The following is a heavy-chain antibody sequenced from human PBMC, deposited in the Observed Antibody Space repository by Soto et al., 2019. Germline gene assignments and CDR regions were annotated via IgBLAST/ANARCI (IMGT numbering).Heavy chain of an antibody. CDR3: ASDNVGGELHKGELEY. V-gene: IGHV1-3*01. CDR2: INAGNGKT. J-gene: IGHJ4*02. Sequence: QVQLVQSGAEVKKPGASVKVSCKASGYTFNSYVLHWVRQAPGQRLEWMGWINAGNGKTKYSQKFQGRLTFARDTSASTAYMELSSLRSEDTAVYYCASDNVGGELHKGELEYWGQGTLVTVSS. CDR1: GYTFNSYV. D-gene: IGHD1-26*01.